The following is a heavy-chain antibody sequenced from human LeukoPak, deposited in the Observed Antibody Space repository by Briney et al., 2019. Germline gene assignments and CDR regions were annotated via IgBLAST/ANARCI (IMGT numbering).Heavy chain of an antibody. CDR2: IYTSGST. V-gene: IGHV4-4*08. Sequence: SETLSLTCTVSGGSISSYYWSWIRQPPGKGLEWIGRIYTSGSTNYNPSLKSRVTISVDTSKNQFSLKLSSVTAADTAVYYCASTLNWGFDYWGQGTLVTVSS. CDR1: GGSISSYY. D-gene: IGHD7-27*01. CDR3: ASTLNWGFDY. J-gene: IGHJ4*02.